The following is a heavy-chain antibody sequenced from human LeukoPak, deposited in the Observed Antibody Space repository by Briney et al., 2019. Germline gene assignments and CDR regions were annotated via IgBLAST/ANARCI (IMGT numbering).Heavy chain of an antibody. D-gene: IGHD3-10*01. J-gene: IGHJ5*02. CDR2: IYYSGST. Sequence: SETLSLTCTVSGGSISSSSYYWGWIRQPPGKGLDGIGSIYYSGSTYYNPSLKSRVTISVDTSKNQFSLKLSSVTAADTAVYYCARAGVRGVTTLRSNWFDPWGQGTLVTVSS. CDR3: ARAGVRGVTTLRSNWFDP. V-gene: IGHV4-39*07. CDR1: GGSISSSSYY.